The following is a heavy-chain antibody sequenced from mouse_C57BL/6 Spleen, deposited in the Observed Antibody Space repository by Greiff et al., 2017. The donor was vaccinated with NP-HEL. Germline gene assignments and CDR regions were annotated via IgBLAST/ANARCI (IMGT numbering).Heavy chain of an antibody. CDR3: ARGGIYYYGSSYLYYYAMDY. J-gene: IGHJ4*01. CDR1: GYTFTSYW. CDR2: IDPSDSET. D-gene: IGHD1-1*01. Sequence: VQLQQPGAELVRPGSSVKLSCKASGYTFTSYWMHWVKQRPIQGLEWIGNIDPSDSETHYNQKFKDKATFTVDKSSSTAYMQLSSLTSEDSAVYYCARGGIYYYGSSYLYYYAMDYWGQGTSVTVSS. V-gene: IGHV1-52*01.